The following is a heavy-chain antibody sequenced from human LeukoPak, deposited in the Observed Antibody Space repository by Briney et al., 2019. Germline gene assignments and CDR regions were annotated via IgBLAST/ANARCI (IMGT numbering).Heavy chain of an antibody. Sequence: SETLSLTCTVSGGSISSSSYYWGWIRQPPGKGLEWIGSIYYSGSTYYNLSLKSRVTISVDTSKNQFSLKLSSVTAADTAVYYCARQQWLALAYWGQGTLVTVSS. V-gene: IGHV4-39*01. CDR2: IYYSGST. D-gene: IGHD6-19*01. CDR1: GGSISSSSYY. J-gene: IGHJ4*02. CDR3: ARQQWLALAY.